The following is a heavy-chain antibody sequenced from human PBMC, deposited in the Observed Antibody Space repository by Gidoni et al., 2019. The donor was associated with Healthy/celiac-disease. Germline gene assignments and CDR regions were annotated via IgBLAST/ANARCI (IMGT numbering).Heavy chain of an antibody. V-gene: IGHV1-2*02. CDR3: ARKDIVVVVAAKNAFDI. CDR1: GYTFTGYY. Sequence: QVQLVQSGAEAKKPGASVNVSCKASGYTFTGYYMHWVRQAPGQGLEWMGWINPNSGGTNYAQKFQGRVTMTRDTSISTAYMELSRLRSDDTAVYYCARKDIVVVVAAKNAFDIWGQGTMVTVSS. CDR2: INPNSGGT. J-gene: IGHJ3*02. D-gene: IGHD2-15*01.